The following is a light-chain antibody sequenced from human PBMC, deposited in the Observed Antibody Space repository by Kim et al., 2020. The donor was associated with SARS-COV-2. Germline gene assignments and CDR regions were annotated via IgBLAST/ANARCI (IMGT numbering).Light chain of an antibody. J-gene: IGLJ3*02. CDR3: QVWDSSSDHPNWV. CDR2: YDS. Sequence: GKTARITCGGNNIGSKSVHWYQQKPGQAPALVIYYDSDRPSGIPERFSGSNSGNTATLTSSRVEAGDEADSYCQVWDSSSDHPNWVFGGGTQLTVL. CDR1: NIGSKS. V-gene: IGLV3-21*04.